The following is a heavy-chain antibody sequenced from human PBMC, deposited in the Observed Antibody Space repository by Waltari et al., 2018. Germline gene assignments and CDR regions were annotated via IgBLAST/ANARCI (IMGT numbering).Heavy chain of an antibody. CDR1: GDSVSSAYW. J-gene: IGHJ4*02. V-gene: IGHV4-4*02. Sequence: QLQLQESGQGLVKPSGTLSLTCAVSGDSVSSAYWWSWVRQPPGKGLEWIGQVHGSGRTNYNPSVASRVTGSLDTYKNQFSLTVTSATAADTAVYYCARDRGRGLYLDSWGPGNLVTVSP. CDR3: ARDRGRGLYLDS. CDR2: VHGSGRT. D-gene: IGHD2-15*01.